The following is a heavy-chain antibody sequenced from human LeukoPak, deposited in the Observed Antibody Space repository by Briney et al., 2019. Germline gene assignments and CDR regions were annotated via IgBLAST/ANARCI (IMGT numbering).Heavy chain of an antibody. CDR1: GFTLSNAL. CDR2: IKSKTDGGTT. V-gene: IGHV3-15*01. D-gene: IGHD3-22*01. J-gene: IGHJ4*02. Sequence: GGSLRLSCAASGFTLSNALMSWVRQAPGKGLEWVGRIKSKTDGGTTDYAAPVKGRFIISRDDSKNTLYLQMNSLKTEDTAVYYCTTTPSITMKVVVTDFDYWGQGTLVTVSS. CDR3: TTTPSITMKVVVTDFDY.